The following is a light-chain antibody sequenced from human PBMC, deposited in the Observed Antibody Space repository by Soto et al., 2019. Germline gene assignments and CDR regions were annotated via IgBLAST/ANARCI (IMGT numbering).Light chain of an antibody. Sequence: EIVMTQSPGTLSVSPGERATLSCRAGQGVTTNFAWYQQKSGQSPRLLIYDVSIRATGVPARFSGTGSETDFTLTISGLQSEDSAVYFWQQYNNWPFSFGQGTRLEI. CDR3: QQYNNWPFS. CDR2: DVS. V-gene: IGKV3-15*01. J-gene: IGKJ5*01. CDR1: QGVTTN.